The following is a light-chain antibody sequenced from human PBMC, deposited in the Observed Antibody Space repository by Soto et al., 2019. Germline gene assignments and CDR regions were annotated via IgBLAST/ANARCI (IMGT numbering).Light chain of an antibody. J-gene: IGKJ1*01. Sequence: EIVLTQSPGTLSLSPGERATLSCRASQNLISDYLAWYQQKHGQPPRLLIYGASLRATGIPDRFSGSGSGTDFTLNSSTVEPEDSAVYYCQRYGRSPTWTLSQGTKVEIK. V-gene: IGKV3-20*01. CDR1: QNLISDY. CDR2: GAS. CDR3: QRYGRSPTWT.